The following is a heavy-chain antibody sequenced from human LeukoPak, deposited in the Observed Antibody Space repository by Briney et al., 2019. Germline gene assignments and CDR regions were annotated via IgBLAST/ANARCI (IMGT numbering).Heavy chain of an antibody. CDR3: ARAGFGEKYNWFDP. CDR1: GGSFSGYY. Sequence: TSETLSLTCAVYGGSFSGYYWSWIRQPPGKGLEWIGYIYHSGSTYYNPSLKSRVTISVDRSKNQFSLKLSSVTAADTAVYYCARAGFGEKYNWFDPWGQGTLVTVSS. CDR2: IYHSGST. J-gene: IGHJ5*02. D-gene: IGHD3-10*01. V-gene: IGHV4-34*01.